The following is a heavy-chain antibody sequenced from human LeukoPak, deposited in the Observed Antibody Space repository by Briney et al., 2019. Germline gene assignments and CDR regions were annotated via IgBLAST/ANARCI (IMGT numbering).Heavy chain of an antibody. Sequence: GGSLRLSCSASGFTFSNYWMHWVRQAPGKGLVWASRSNSDGSSTSYADSVKGRFTISRDNAKNTLYLQMNSLRAEDTAVYYCTRGKQDFDYWGQGTLVTVSS. CDR2: SNSDGSST. D-gene: IGHD6-13*01. CDR3: TRGKQDFDY. J-gene: IGHJ4*02. V-gene: IGHV3-74*01. CDR1: GFTFSNYW.